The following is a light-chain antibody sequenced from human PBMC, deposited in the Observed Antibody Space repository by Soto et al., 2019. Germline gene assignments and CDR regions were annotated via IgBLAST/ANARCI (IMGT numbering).Light chain of an antibody. V-gene: IGKV1-16*02. CDR3: QQYDSLPRT. CDR1: RGINNY. Sequence: DIQMTQSPSSLSASVGDRVTITCRASRGINNYLSWFQQKPGKAPKSLIYAAFNLHTGGPSKFSGNASGTDFTLTISSLQPEDFATYYCQQYDSLPRTFGQGTKVEIK. J-gene: IGKJ1*01. CDR2: AAF.